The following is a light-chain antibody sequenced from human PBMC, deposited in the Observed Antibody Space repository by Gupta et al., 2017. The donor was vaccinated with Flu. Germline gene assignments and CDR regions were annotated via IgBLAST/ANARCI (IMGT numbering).Light chain of an antibody. CDR3: QQRDSVPWT. J-gene: IGKJ1*01. Sequence: PSSLSGSDGDRVTITCRASQRIATFLKWYQQKPGEAPKLLIFDASSLQTGVPSRFSGRGSGTDFALSISSLQPEDFATYYCQQRDSVPWTFGQGTRVE. CDR1: QRIATF. V-gene: IGKV1-39*01. CDR2: DAS.